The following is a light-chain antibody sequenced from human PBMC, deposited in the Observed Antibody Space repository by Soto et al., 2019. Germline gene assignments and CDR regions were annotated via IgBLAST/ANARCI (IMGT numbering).Light chain of an antibody. CDR1: QDITSY. V-gene: IGKV1-9*01. CDR3: QQRKNYPIT. Sequence: DIQLTQSPSFLSASVGDRVTITCRASQDITSYLAWYQQKPGKAPKLLIHTASTLQTGVPSRLSGSGSGTEFTLTISSLQPEDFATYYCQQRKNYPITFGQGTRLEIK. J-gene: IGKJ5*01. CDR2: TAS.